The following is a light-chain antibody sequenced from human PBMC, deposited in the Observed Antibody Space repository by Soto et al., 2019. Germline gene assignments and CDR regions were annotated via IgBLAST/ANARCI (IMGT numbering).Light chain of an antibody. J-gene: IGKJ5*01. Sequence: DVHLTHSPSSLSPSVGDTGTIVCGASQPIGNYLNWYQQKPGEAPKVLIFAASSLRSGVPSRFSGSGYGTEFTLTINNLQPEEAATYYCQQTHAVPLTFCQVAQLEIK. V-gene: IGKV1-39*01. CDR1: QPIGNY. CDR2: AAS. CDR3: QQTHAVPLT.